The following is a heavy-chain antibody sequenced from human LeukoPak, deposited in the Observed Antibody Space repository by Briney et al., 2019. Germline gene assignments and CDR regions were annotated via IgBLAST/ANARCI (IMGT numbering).Heavy chain of an antibody. J-gene: IGHJ4*02. Sequence: PSETLSLTCTVSGGSISSYYWSWIRQPPGKGLEWIGYIYYSGSTNYNPSLKSRVTISVDTSKNQFSLKLSSVTAADTAVYYCAGSGYSGYGGEDYRGQGTLVTVSS. V-gene: IGHV4-59*08. CDR2: IYYSGST. D-gene: IGHD5-12*01. CDR1: GGSISSYY. CDR3: AGSGYSGYGGEDY.